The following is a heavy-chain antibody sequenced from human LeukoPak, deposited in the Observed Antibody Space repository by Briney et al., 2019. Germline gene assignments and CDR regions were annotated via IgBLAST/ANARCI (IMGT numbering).Heavy chain of an antibody. D-gene: IGHD3-22*01. CDR3: TTDYYDSSGTPSLGYYFDC. J-gene: IGHJ4*02. V-gene: IGHV3-15*01. Sequence: GGSLRLSCAASGFTFSSYWMSWVRQAPGKGLEWVGRIKSKTDGGTTDYAAPVKGRFTISRDDSKNTLYLQVNSLKTEDTAVYYCTTDYYDSSGTPSLGYYFDCWGQGTLVTVSS. CDR2: IKSKTDGGTT. CDR1: GFTFSSYW.